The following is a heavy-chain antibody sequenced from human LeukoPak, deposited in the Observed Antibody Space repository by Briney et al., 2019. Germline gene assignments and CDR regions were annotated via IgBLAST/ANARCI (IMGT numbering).Heavy chain of an antibody. CDR2: ISGSGGST. Sequence: GGSPRLSCAASGFTFSSYAMSWVRQAPGKGLEWVSAISGSGGSTYYADSVKGRFTISRDNSKNTLYLQMNSLRAEDTAVYYCASYSGSYYKGRFDYWGQGTLVTVSS. CDR3: ASYSGSYYKGRFDY. CDR1: GFTFSSYA. J-gene: IGHJ4*02. V-gene: IGHV3-23*01. D-gene: IGHD1-26*01.